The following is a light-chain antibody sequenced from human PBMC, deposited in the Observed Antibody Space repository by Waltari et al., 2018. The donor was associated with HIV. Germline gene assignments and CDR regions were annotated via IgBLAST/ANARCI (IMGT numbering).Light chain of an antibody. CDR3: QQASSFPWT. CDR1: QPVSSW. Sequence: DIEMTQSPSSMSASLGDTLTITCRASQPVSSWLTWYQQRPGKSPEVLIFATSILQTGVPSRFSGRGSGTNFTLTIRSLQPEDFATYYCQQASSFPWTFGQGTKVEVK. CDR2: ATS. V-gene: IGKV1-12*01. J-gene: IGKJ1*01.